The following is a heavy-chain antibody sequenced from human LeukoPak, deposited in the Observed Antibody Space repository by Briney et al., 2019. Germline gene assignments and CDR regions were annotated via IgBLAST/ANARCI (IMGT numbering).Heavy chain of an antibody. Sequence: SETLSLTCTVSGGSISSSSYYWGWIRQPPGKGLEWIAYIYYSGDTNYNPSFKGRVTISVDTSKNQFSLKMSSLAAADTAIYYCARQPSATAAFDIWGQGTMVTVSS. J-gene: IGHJ3*02. CDR2: IYYSGDT. D-gene: IGHD1-14*01. CDR3: ARQPSATAAFDI. CDR1: GGSISSSSYY. V-gene: IGHV4-61*05.